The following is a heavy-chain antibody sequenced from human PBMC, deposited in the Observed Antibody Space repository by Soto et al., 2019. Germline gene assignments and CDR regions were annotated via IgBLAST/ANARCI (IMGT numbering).Heavy chain of an antibody. J-gene: IGHJ4*02. CDR1: GGSINSGGYY. Sequence: SEALSLTCTVSGGSINSGGYYWSWIRQHPGKGLEWIGYIYYSGSTYYNPSLKSRVTISIDTSKNQFSLKLSSVTAADTAVYYCARAQTIFGIITVFDYWGQGTLVTVSS. V-gene: IGHV4-31*03. CDR2: IYYSGST. D-gene: IGHD3-3*01. CDR3: ARAQTIFGIITVFDY.